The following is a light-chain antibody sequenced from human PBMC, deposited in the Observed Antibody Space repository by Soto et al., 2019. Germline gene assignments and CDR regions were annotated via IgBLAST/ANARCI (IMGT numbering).Light chain of an antibody. J-gene: IGKJ1*01. CDR1: QNIRSR. Sequence: DFQMTQSPSTLSASVGDRVTITCRASQNIRSRLAWFQQRPGKAPKLLISDVSSLERGVPSRFGGSGSGTEFTLSIRSLQPDDFATYYCQQYNGYSRTFGQGTKVDIK. V-gene: IGKV1-5*01. CDR2: DVS. CDR3: QQYNGYSRT.